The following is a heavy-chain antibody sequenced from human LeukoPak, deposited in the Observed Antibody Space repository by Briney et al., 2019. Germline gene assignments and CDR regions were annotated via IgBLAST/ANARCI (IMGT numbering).Heavy chain of an antibody. CDR3: AREPSSSSTLPFDY. Sequence: SETLSLTCTVSGGSISSSSYYWSWIRQPPGKGLEWIGSIYYSGSTYYNPSLKSRVTISVDTSKNQFSLKLSSVTAADTAVYYCAREPSSSSTLPFDYWGQGTLVTVSS. V-gene: IGHV4-39*07. CDR2: IYYSGST. J-gene: IGHJ4*02. D-gene: IGHD6-6*01. CDR1: GGSISSSSYY.